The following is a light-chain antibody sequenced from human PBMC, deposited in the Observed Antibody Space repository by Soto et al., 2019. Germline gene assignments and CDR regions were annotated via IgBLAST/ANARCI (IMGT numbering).Light chain of an antibody. CDR3: QQYHNWPPQYT. CDR1: QTISDN. V-gene: IGKV3-15*01. J-gene: IGKJ2*01. CDR2: GAF. Sequence: EIVMTQSPAILSVSPGERVTLSCRASQTISDNLAWFQQKSGQAPRLLIHGAFKRATGVPDRFSGSGSGTEFTLTISSLQSEDSAVYYCQQYHNWPPQYTFGQGTKLQIK.